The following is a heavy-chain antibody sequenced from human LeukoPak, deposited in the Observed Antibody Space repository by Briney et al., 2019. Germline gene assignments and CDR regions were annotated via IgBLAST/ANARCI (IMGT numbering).Heavy chain of an antibody. CDR2: ISGSGGST. Sequence: GGSLRLSCAASGFNFSSYAMSWVRQAPGKGLEWVSAISGSGGSTYYADSVKGRFTISRDNSKNTLYLQMNSLRAEDTAVYYCAAPDYDILTGYSVDFDYWGQGTLVTVSS. D-gene: IGHD3-9*01. CDR1: GFNFSSYA. V-gene: IGHV3-23*01. CDR3: AAPDYDILTGYSVDFDY. J-gene: IGHJ4*02.